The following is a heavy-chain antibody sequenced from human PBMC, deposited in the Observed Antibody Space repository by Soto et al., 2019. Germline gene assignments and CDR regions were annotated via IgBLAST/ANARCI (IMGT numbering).Heavy chain of an antibody. D-gene: IGHD3-16*01. V-gene: IGHV4-34*01. Sequence: PSETLSLTCAVYGGFVSSGSYYWSWIRQPPGKGLEWIGEIHHDGSTNYNPSLKSRVTILVDTSRKQFSLKLTSLTAADTAVYYCARRGGGNYPYYFDYWGRGTLVTVSS. CDR3: ARRGGGNYPYYFDY. CDR1: GGFVSSGSYY. CDR2: IHHDGST. J-gene: IGHJ4*02.